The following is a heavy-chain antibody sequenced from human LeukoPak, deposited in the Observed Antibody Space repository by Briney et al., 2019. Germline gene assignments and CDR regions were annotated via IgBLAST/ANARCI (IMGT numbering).Heavy chain of an antibody. V-gene: IGHV3-21*01. J-gene: IGHJ4*02. CDR3: ARVLDYYDTSGFGY. CDR1: GFTFSSYS. Sequence: GGSLRLSCAASGFTFSSYSMNWVRQAPGKGLEWVSSISSSSSYIYYADSVKGRFTISGDNAKNSLYLQMNSLRAEDTAVYYCARVLDYYDTSGFGYWGQGTLVTVSS. D-gene: IGHD3-22*01. CDR2: ISSSSSYI.